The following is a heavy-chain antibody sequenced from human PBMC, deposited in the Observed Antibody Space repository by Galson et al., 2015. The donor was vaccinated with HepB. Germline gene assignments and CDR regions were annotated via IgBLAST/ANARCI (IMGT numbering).Heavy chain of an antibody. CDR2: IIPIFGTA. V-gene: IGHV1-69*13. Sequence: SVKVSCKASGGTFSSYAISWVRQAPGQGLEWMGGIIPIFGTANYAQKFQGRVTITADESTSTAYMELSSLRSEDTAVYYRARDPPTTYGDYDDAFDIWGQGTMVTVSS. CDR1: GGTFSSYA. D-gene: IGHD4-17*01. J-gene: IGHJ3*02. CDR3: ARDPPTTYGDYDDAFDI.